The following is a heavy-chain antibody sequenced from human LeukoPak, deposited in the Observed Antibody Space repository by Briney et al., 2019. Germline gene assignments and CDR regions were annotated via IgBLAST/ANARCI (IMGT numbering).Heavy chain of an antibody. J-gene: IGHJ5*02. CDR1: GFTFSSYG. CDR2: ISYDGSNK. D-gene: IGHD4/OR15-4a*01. Sequence: GGSLRLSCAAPGFTFSSYGMHWVRQAPGKGLEWVAVISYDGSNKYYADSVKGRFTISRDNSKNTLYLQMNSLRAEDTAVYYCAKEGLRNWFDPWGQGTLVTVSS. V-gene: IGHV3-30*18. CDR3: AKEGLRNWFDP.